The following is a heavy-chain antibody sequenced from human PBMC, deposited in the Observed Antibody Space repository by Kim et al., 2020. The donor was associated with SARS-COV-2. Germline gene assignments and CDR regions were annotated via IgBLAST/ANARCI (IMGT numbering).Heavy chain of an antibody. D-gene: IGHD1-26*01. CDR2: IYYSGST. CDR3: ARQTILHSGSYYGYNWFDP. Sequence: SETLSLTCTVSGGSISSYYWSWIRQPPGKGLEWIGYIYYSGSTNYNPSLKSRVTISVDTSKNQFSLKLSSVTAADTAVYYCARQTILHSGSYYGYNWFDP. V-gene: IGHV4-59*08. J-gene: IGHJ5*02. CDR1: GGSISSYY.